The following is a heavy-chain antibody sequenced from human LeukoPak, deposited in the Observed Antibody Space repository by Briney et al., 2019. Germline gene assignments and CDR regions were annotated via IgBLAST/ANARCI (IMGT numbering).Heavy chain of an antibody. J-gene: IGHJ3*02. Sequence: SETLSPTCTVSGGSISSGGYYWSWIRQHPGKGLEWIGYIYYSGSTYYNPSLKSRVTISVDTSKNQFSLKLSSVTAADTAVYYCARCLSDAFDIWGQGTMVTVSS. CDR3: ARCLSDAFDI. V-gene: IGHV4-31*03. CDR1: GGSISSGGYY. CDR2: IYYSGST.